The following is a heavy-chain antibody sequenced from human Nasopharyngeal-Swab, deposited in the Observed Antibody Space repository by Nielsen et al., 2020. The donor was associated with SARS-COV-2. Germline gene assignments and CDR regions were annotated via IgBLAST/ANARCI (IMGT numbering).Heavy chain of an antibody. CDR2: FYHPGSN. J-gene: IGHJ3*01. D-gene: IGHD1-26*01. CDR3: ARGGRSMGADPFDV. CDR1: GGSISNYY. Sequence: SETLSLICSISGGSISNYYWSWIRQSPRKGLEWIGHFYHPGSNSYNPYLKSRVTLSADTSQNQISLKLTSVTAADTAVYYCARGGRSMGADPFDVWGQGTKVVVSS. V-gene: IGHV4-59*08.